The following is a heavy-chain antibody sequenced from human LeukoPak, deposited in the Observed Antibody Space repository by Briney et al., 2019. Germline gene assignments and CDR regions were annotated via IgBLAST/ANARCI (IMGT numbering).Heavy chain of an antibody. V-gene: IGHV1-18*01. CDR1: GYTFTSYG. CDR3: ARDGNAYSSSWSYYYGMDV. Sequence: ASVKVSCKASGYTFTSYGISWARQAPGQGLEWMGWISAYNGNTNYAQKLQGRVTMTTDTSTSTAYMELRSLRSDDTAVYYCARDGNAYSSSWSYYYGMDVWGQGTMVTVSS. J-gene: IGHJ6*02. CDR2: ISAYNGNT. D-gene: IGHD6-13*01.